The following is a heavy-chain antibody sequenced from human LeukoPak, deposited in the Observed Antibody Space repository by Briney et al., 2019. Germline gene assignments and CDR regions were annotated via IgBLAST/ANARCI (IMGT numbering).Heavy chain of an antibody. CDR1: GGSFSGYY. CDR2: INHSGST. D-gene: IGHD1-1*01. J-gene: IGHJ5*02. CDR3: ARGGDNWKQKYNWFDP. V-gene: IGHV4-34*01. Sequence: SSETLSLTCAVYGGSFSGYYWSWIRQPPGKGLEWIGEINHSGSTNYNPSLTSLKSRVTISVDTSKNQFSLKLSSVTAADTAVYYCARGGDNWKQKYNWFDPWGQGTLVTVSS.